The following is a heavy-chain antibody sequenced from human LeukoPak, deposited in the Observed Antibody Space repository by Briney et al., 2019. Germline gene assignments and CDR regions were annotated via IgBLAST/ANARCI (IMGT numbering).Heavy chain of an antibody. CDR1: GGTFSSYA. D-gene: IGHD3-22*01. CDR2: IIPIFGTA. CDR3: ARGKLDYYDSSGYGHY. J-gene: IGHJ4*02. Sequence: SVKVSCKASGGTFSSYAISWVRQAPGQGLERMGGIIPIFGTANYAQKFQGRVTITTDESTSTAYMELSSLRSEDTAVYYCARGKLDYYDSSGYGHYWGQGTLVTVSS. V-gene: IGHV1-69*05.